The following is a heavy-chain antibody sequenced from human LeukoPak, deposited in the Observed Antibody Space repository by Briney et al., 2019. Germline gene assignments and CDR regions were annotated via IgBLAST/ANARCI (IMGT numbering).Heavy chain of an antibody. CDR3: ARVSSSWTGYFEY. V-gene: IGHV1-18*01. CDR1: GYLFTSYS. Sequence: ASVKVSCKASGYLFTSYSITWVRQAPGQGLEWMGWISAYNGHTNSAQKLQGRVTMTTDTSTSTAYMELRSLRSDDTAVYYCARVSSSWTGYFEYWGQGTLVTVSS. D-gene: IGHD6-13*01. J-gene: IGHJ4*02. CDR2: ISAYNGHT.